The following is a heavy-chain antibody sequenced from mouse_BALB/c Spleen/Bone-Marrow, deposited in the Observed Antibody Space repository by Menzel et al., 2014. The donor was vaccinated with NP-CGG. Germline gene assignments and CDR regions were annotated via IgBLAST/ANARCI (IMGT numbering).Heavy chain of an antibody. CDR3: ARNYDGIPYCFDY. CDR1: GFSLSRYN. V-gene: IGHV2-6-4*01. D-gene: IGHD1-1*01. CDR2: IWNGGST. Sequence: VQLVESGPGLVAPSQSLSITCTVSGFSLSRYNVHWVRQPPGKGLEWLGMIWNGGSTDYNSALKSRLSISKDNSKSQVFLKMNSLQTYDTAMYYCARNYDGIPYCFDYWGQGTTLTVAS. J-gene: IGHJ2*01.